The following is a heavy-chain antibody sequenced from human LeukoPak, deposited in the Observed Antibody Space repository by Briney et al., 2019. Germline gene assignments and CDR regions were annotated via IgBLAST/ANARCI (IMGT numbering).Heavy chain of an antibody. CDR2: INHSGST. CDR3: ARGPYGSGSYFDS. Sequence: SETLSLTCAVYGGSFSGYYWSWIRQPPGKGLEWIGEINHSGSTNYNPSLKSRVTISVDTSKNQFSLKLSSVTAADPAVYYCARGPYGSGSYFDSWGQGTLVTVSS. V-gene: IGHV4-34*01. CDR1: GGSFSGYY. J-gene: IGHJ4*02. D-gene: IGHD3-10*01.